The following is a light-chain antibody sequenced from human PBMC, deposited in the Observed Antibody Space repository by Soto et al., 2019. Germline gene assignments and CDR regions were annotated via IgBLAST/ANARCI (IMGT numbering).Light chain of an antibody. J-gene: IGKJ5*01. Sequence: EILFTQSPGTLSLSPGERATLSCRASQSVSSSYLAWYQQKPGQAPRLIIYGASSRTTGIPDRFSGSGSGTDFTLTISRLEPEDFAVYYCQQYGGSHRVTFGQGTRLEIK. V-gene: IGKV3-20*01. CDR1: QSVSSSY. CDR2: GAS. CDR3: QQYGGSHRVT.